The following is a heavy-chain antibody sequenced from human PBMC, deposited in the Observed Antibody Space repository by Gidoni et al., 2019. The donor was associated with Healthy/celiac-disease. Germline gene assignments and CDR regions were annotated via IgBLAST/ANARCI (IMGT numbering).Heavy chain of an antibody. CDR3: AKTIFGPYYYYYYGMDV. D-gene: IGHD3-3*01. CDR1: GFTFSSYG. Sequence: QVQLVESGGGVVQPGRSLRLSCAASGFTFSSYGMQWVRHAPGKGLEWVAVISYDGSNKYYADSVKGRFTISRDNSKNTLYLQMNSRRAEDTAVYYCAKTIFGPYYYYYYGMDVWGQGTTVTVSS. V-gene: IGHV3-30*18. CDR2: ISYDGSNK. J-gene: IGHJ6*02.